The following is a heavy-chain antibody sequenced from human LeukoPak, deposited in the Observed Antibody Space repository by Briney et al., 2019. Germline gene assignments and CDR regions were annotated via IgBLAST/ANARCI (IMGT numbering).Heavy chain of an antibody. D-gene: IGHD3-22*01. CDR3: ATRLYYYDSSGYHEFDY. J-gene: IGHJ4*02. CDR1: DYTFTNYD. CDR2: ISTYNGNT. Sequence: AASVKVSCKASDYTFTNYDIRWVRQAPGQGLEWMGWISTYNGNTNYAQKLQGRVTMTTDTSTSTAYMELRSLRSDDTAVYYCATRLYYYDSSGYHEFDYWGQGTLVTVSS. V-gene: IGHV1-18*01.